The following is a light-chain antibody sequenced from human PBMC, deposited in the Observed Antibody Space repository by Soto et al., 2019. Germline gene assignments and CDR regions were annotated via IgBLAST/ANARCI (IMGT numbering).Light chain of an antibody. Sequence: DIVMTQSPDSLAVSLGERATINCKSSQSVLYSSSNKDYLAWYQQKLGQPPKMVIYWASTRESGVPDRFSGSGSGTDFTLTISSLQAEDVAVYYCQQYYSTPFTFGPGTKVDIK. CDR3: QQYYSTPFT. CDR2: WAS. CDR1: QSVLYSSSNKDY. J-gene: IGKJ3*01. V-gene: IGKV4-1*01.